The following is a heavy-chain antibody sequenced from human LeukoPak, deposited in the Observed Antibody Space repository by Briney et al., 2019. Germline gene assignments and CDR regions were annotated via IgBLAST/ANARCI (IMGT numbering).Heavy chain of an antibody. D-gene: IGHD2-2*01. J-gene: IGHJ3*02. CDR2: IKQDGSEK. V-gene: IGHV3-7*01. Sequence: GGSLRLSCAASGFTFSSFWMSWVRQAPGKWLEWVANIKQDGSEKYYVDSVKGRFTISRDNAKNSLYLQMNSLRAEDTAVYYCARENIVVVPAKDAFDIWGQGTMVTVSS. CDR1: GFTFSSFW. CDR3: ARENIVVVPAKDAFDI.